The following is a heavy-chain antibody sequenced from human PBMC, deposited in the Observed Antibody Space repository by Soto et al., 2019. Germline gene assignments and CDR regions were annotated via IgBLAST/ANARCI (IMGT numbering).Heavy chain of an antibody. J-gene: IGHJ4*02. Sequence: SETLSLTCTVSGGSISSSSYYWGWIRQPPGKGLEWIGSIYYSGSTYYNPSLKSRVTISVDTSKNQFSLKLSSVTAADTAVYYCARRNVGSGYTIDYWGQGTLVTVSS. D-gene: IGHD5-12*01. V-gene: IGHV4-39*01. CDR1: GGSISSSSYY. CDR2: IYYSGST. CDR3: ARRNVGSGYTIDY.